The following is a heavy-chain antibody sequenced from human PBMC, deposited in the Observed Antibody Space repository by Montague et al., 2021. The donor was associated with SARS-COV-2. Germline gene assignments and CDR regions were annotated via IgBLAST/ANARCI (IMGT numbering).Heavy chain of an antibody. CDR1: GASINSNTYF. D-gene: IGHD3-16*01. CDR2: IYYSGST. V-gene: IGHV4-39*02. CDR3: AREFRIELWQTSWYFGL. Sequence: SETLSLTCTVSGASINSNTYFWGWIRQPPGKGLEWIGSIYYSGSTYYNPSLKSRVTISVDTSKNQFSLKLNSVTAADTAVYYCAREFRIELWQTSWYFGLWGRGTLVTVSS. J-gene: IGHJ2*01.